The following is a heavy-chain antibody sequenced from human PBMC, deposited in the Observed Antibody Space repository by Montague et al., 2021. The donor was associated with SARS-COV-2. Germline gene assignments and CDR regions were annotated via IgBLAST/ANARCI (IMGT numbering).Heavy chain of an antibody. J-gene: IGHJ5*01. V-gene: IGHV4-59*11. D-gene: IGHD2-8*01. Sequence: SETLSLTCTVSGDSITSHFWNWILQHPRGGLQWSGDVYYKRSTTYNPPLNSHFTISVNTSKNKFSLILTSVTAADTTVYYCASNTKYNCFGSWGPGTLVSVSS. CDR3: ASNTKYNCFGS. CDR2: VYYKRST. CDR1: GDSITSHF.